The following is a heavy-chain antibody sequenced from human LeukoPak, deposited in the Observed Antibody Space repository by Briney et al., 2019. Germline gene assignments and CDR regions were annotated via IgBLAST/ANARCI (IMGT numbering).Heavy chain of an antibody. J-gene: IGHJ4*02. CDR3: ARVWNNWNHDY. D-gene: IGHD1-14*01. V-gene: IGHV3-11*01. CDR1: GFTFSDYY. CDR2: ISSSGSTI. Sequence: GGSLRLSCAASGFTFSDYYMSWIRQAPGKGLEWVSYISSSGSTIYYADSVKGRFTISGDNAKNSLYLQMNSLRAEDTAVYYCARVWNNWNHDYWGQGTLVTVSS.